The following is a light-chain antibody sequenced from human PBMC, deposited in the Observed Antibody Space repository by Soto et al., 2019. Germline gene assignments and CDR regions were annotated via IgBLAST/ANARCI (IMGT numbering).Light chain of an antibody. Sequence: EIVLTQSPGTLSLSPGERATLSCRASPSVSGSNLAWYQQKPGQAPRLVIHGASSRATGIPDRFSGSGSGTDFTLTISRLEPEDFAVYYCQQYGSSPPKTFGQGTKVDIK. V-gene: IGKV3-20*01. CDR3: QQYGSSPPKT. CDR1: PSVSGSN. CDR2: GAS. J-gene: IGKJ1*01.